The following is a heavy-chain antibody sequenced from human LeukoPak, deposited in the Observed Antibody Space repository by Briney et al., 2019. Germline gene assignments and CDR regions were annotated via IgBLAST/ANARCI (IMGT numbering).Heavy chain of an antibody. J-gene: IGHJ4*02. D-gene: IGHD3-22*01. CDR1: GFTFSSYG. CDR3: ARDSHYDRSGYYSY. Sequence: GGSLRLSCAASGFTFSSYGMHWVRQAPGKGLEWVANIKQDESEKYYVDSVKGRFTISRDNAKDSLYLQMNSLRAEDTAVYYCARDSHYDRSGYYSYWGQGTLVTVSS. CDR2: IKQDESEK. V-gene: IGHV3-7*01.